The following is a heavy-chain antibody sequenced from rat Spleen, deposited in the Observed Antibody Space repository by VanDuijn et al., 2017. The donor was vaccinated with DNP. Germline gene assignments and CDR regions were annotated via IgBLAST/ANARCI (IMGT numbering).Heavy chain of an antibody. V-gene: IGHV5S10*01. CDR3: ATRPSGSFDY. J-gene: IGHJ2*01. CDR2: IIYDGSST. D-gene: IGHD5-1*01. Sequence: EVQLVESGGGLVRPGNSLRLSCAASGFIFSDYAMAWVRQSPKMGLEWVATIIYDGSSTFYRDSVTGRFTISRDNAKSTLYLQIDSLRSEDTATYYCATRPSGSFDYWGQGVMVTVSS. CDR1: GFIFSDYA.